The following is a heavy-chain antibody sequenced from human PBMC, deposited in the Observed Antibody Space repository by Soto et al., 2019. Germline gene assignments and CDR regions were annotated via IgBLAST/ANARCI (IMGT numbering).Heavy chain of an antibody. CDR1: GFSFSTYA. D-gene: IGHD3-3*01. Sequence: QVQLVESGGGVVQPGRSLRLSCVASGFSFSTYAMNWDRQAPGKGLEWVAVIWYDGNSQYYADSVEGRFTISRDNSKNTAYLQMNSLRAEDTAVYFCVRSTVFGMVAIDYWGQGTLVAVSS. J-gene: IGHJ4*02. CDR3: VRSTVFGMVAIDY. CDR2: IWYDGNSQ. V-gene: IGHV3-33*01.